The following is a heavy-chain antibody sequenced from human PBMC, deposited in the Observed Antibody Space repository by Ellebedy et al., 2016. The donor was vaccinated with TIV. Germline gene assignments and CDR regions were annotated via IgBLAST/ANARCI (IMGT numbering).Heavy chain of an antibody. J-gene: IGHJ4*02. CDR1: GYTFTSYY. CDR3: ARAYDYGGNPPYFDY. Sequence: ASVKVSXXASGYTFTSYYMHWVRQAPGQGLEWMGIINPSGGSTSYAQKFQGRVTMTRDTSTSTVYMELSSLRSEDTAVYYCARAYDYGGNPPYFDYWGQGTLVTVSS. CDR2: INPSGGST. D-gene: IGHD4-23*01. V-gene: IGHV1-46*01.